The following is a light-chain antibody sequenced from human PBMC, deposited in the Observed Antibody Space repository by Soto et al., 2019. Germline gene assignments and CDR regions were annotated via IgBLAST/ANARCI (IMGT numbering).Light chain of an antibody. CDR1: QSVSSNY. CDR3: QQRSNWPPEIT. J-gene: IGKJ5*01. V-gene: IGKV3-11*01. CDR2: DAS. Sequence: EIVWTQSPGTLSLSPGERATLSCRASQSVSSNYLAWYQQKPGQAPRLLIYDASNRATGVPARFSGSGSGTDFTLTVSSLEPEDFALYYCQQRSNWPPEITFGQGTRLEIK.